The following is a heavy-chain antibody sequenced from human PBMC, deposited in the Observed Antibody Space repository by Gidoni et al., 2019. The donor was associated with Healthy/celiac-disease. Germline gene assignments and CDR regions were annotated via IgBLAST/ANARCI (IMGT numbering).Heavy chain of an antibody. V-gene: IGHV5-51*01. D-gene: IGHD4-17*01. CDR1: GYNFSNYW. CDR3: ARPQTHGDYEGDY. CDR2: IYSGDSDT. J-gene: IGHJ4*02. Sequence: EVQLVQSGAEVKTPGDSLKISCKGSGYNFSNYWIGWVRQVPRKGLEWMGIIYSGDSDTRYSPSFQGQVTISVDKSISTADLQWSSLKASDTAMYYCARPQTHGDYEGDYWGQGTLVTVSS.